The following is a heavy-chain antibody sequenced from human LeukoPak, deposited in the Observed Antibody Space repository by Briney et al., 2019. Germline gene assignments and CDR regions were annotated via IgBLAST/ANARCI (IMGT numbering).Heavy chain of an antibody. CDR3: ARDPYYSDSGGHSLDY. D-gene: IGHD3-22*01. CDR2: VNPNSGDT. J-gene: IGHJ4*02. CDR1: GYTFTDYY. V-gene: IGHV1-2*02. Sequence: ASVKVSCKSSGYTFTDYYVQWVRQAPGQGLEWVGWVNPNSGDTKSAQKFQGRVPLTRDTSIATAYMELTSLTSDDAAVYYCARDPYYSDSGGHSLDYWGQGTRVTVSS.